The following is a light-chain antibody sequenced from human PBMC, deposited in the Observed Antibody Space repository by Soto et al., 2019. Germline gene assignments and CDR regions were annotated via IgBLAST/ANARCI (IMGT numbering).Light chain of an antibody. CDR2: DVT. Sequence: QSALTQPPSVSGSPGQSVTISCTGTSSDVGSYNRVSWYQQPPGTAPKLMIYDVTKRPSGVPDRISGSKSGNTASLTISVLQAEDEADYYCCSYAGSYSWVFGGGTQLTVL. J-gene: IGLJ2*01. V-gene: IGLV2-18*02. CDR1: SSDVGSYNR. CDR3: CSYAGSYSWV.